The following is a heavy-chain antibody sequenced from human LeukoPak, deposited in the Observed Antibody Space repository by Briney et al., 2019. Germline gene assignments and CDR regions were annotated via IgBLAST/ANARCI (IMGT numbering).Heavy chain of an antibody. D-gene: IGHD6-19*01. Sequence: GGSLRLSCAASGFTFSSYEMNWVRQAPGKGLEWVSYISSSGSTIYYADSVKGRFTISRDNAKNSLYLQMHSLRAEDTAVYYCARDRSGWYYFDYWGQGTLVTVSS. CDR1: GFTFSSYE. J-gene: IGHJ4*02. CDR2: ISSSGSTI. V-gene: IGHV3-48*03. CDR3: ARDRSGWYYFDY.